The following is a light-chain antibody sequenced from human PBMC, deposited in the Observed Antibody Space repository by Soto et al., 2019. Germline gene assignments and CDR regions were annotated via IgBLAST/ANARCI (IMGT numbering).Light chain of an antibody. Sequence: QSALTQPRSVSASPGQSVTIPCSGSSSDVGGYNLVSWYQQKPGEVPKVIIYDVFKRPSGVPDRFFGSKSGNTATLTISGLQGDDEADFHFCSYSGRFIRLFGGGTKLTVL. CDR1: SSDVGGYNL. CDR2: DVF. CDR3: CSYSGRFIRL. J-gene: IGLJ3*02. V-gene: IGLV2-11*01.